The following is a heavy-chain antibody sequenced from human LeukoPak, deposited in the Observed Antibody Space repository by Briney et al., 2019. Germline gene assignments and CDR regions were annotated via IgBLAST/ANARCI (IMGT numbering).Heavy chain of an antibody. CDR1: LFTFSYYA. CDR2: VSGSGDYT. D-gene: IGHD3-10*01. V-gene: IGHV3-23*01. J-gene: IGHJ4*02. Sequence: GGSLGLSCSASLFTFSYYAMTWVRQAPGKGLEWVSGVSGSGDYTYYADSVKGRFTISRDNSKNTLYLQLNSLRVEDTAVYYCAKEIYAYGSRGFDYWGQGTLVTVPS. CDR3: AKEIYAYGSRGFDY.